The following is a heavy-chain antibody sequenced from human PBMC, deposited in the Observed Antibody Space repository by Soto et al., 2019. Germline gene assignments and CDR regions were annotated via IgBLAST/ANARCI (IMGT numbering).Heavy chain of an antibody. Sequence: PSETLSLTCTVSGGSISSGCYYWSWIRHHPGKGLEWIGYIFYIGSTYYNPSLKSRVSISVDTSKNQFSLNLNSLTDADTAVYYCGRDTDPLAIDCWGQGTLVTVSS. D-gene: IGHD2-8*02. CDR2: IFYIGST. J-gene: IGHJ4*02. CDR1: GGSISSGCYY. V-gene: IGHV4-31*03. CDR3: GRDTDPLAIDC.